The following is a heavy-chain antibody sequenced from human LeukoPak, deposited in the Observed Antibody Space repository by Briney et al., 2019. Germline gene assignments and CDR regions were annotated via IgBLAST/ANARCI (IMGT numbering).Heavy chain of an antibody. J-gene: IGHJ4*02. CDR2: ISGSGRNT. V-gene: IGHV3-23*01. CDR3: AKDYYESSAYPYYFDY. Sequence: GGSLRLSCAASGFTFNTYGMSWVRQAPGKGLEWVSAISGSGRNTFYADSVKGRFIISRDNSRNMLYLEMNSLRAEDTAVYYCAKDYYESSAYPYYFDYWGQGTPVTVSS. CDR1: GFTFNTYG. D-gene: IGHD3-22*01.